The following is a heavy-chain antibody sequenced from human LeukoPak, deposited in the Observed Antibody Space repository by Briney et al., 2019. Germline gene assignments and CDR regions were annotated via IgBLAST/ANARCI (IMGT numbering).Heavy chain of an antibody. CDR2: ISSSGSTI. J-gene: IGHJ4*02. CDR3: ARDNGMYSSSWTDN. V-gene: IGHV3-11*04. Sequence: GGSLRLSCAASGFTFSDYYMSWIRQAPGKGLEWVSYISSSGSTIYYADSVKGRFTISRDNAKNSLSLQMNSLRAEDTAVYYCARDNGMYSSSWTDNWGQGTLVTVSS. D-gene: IGHD6-13*01. CDR1: GFTFSDYY.